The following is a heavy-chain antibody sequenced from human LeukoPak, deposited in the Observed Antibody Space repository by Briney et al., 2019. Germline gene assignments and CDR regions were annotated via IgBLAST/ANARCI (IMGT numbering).Heavy chain of an antibody. V-gene: IGHV4-59*01. CDR3: ARARQQLVQDY. CDR1: GGSISSYY. J-gene: IGHJ4*02. CDR2: IYYSGST. D-gene: IGHD6-13*01. Sequence: SETLSLTCTVSGGSISSYYWSWIRQPPGKGLEWIGYIYYSGSTNYNPSLKSRVTISVDTSKNQFSLKLSSVTAADTAVYYCARARQQLVQDYWGQGTLVTVSS.